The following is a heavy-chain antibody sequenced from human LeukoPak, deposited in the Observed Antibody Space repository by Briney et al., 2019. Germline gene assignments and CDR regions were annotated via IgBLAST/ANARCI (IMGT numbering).Heavy chain of an antibody. CDR1: GGSISSGSYY. J-gene: IGHJ5*02. V-gene: IGHV4-39*07. Sequence: SETLSLTCTVSGGSISSGSYYWSWTRQPPGKGLEWIGEINHSGSTNYNPSLKSRVTISVDTSKNQFYLKLSSVTAADTAVYYCARWWGFDPWGQGTLVTVSS. CDR2: INHSGST. D-gene: IGHD2-15*01. CDR3: ARWWGFDP.